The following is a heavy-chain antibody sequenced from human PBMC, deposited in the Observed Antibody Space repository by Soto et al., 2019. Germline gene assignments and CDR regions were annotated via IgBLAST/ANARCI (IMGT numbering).Heavy chain of an antibody. CDR2: IYYSGST. CDR1: GGSISSYY. Sequence: PSETLSLTCTVSGGSISSYYWSWIRQPPGKGLEWIGYIYYSGSTNYNPSLKSRVTISVDTSKNQFSLKLSSVTAADTAVYYCARRVGSSSWYGGIDYWGQGTLVTV. CDR3: ARRVGSSSWYGGIDY. V-gene: IGHV4-59*01. D-gene: IGHD6-13*01. J-gene: IGHJ4*02.